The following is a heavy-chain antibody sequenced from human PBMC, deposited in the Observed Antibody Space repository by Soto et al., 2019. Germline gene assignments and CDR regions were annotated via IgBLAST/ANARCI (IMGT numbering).Heavy chain of an antibody. CDR1: GDYVSSRNYY. CDR3: ARHLAAAGAYYGY. V-gene: IGHV4-39*01. Sequence: SVTLSLTCTVSGDYVSSRNYYCGCIRHPPGRGLEWIGSILHGGNTYYNPSLKSRVTISVDTSKNQFSLKLSSVAASDTSIYYCARHLAAAGAYYGYWGQGTLVTVSS. D-gene: IGHD6-13*01. J-gene: IGHJ4*02. CDR2: ILHGGNT.